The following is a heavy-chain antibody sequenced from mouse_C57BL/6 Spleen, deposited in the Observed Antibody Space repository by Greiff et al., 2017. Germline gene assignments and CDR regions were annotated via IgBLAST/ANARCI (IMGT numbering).Heavy chain of an antibody. Sequence: EVQVVESGGGLVKPGGSLKLSCAASGFTFSSYAMSWVRQTPEQRLEWVATISDGGSYTYYPDNVKGRFTISRDNANNNLYLQMSHLKSDDTAMYYCAREEAVYYDYNWYFDVWGTGTTVTVSS. CDR1: GFTFSSYA. V-gene: IGHV5-4*01. D-gene: IGHD2-4*01. J-gene: IGHJ1*03. CDR2: ISDGGSYT. CDR3: AREEAVYYDYNWYFDV.